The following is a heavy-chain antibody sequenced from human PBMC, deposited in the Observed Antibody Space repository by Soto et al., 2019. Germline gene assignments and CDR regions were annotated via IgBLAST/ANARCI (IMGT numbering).Heavy chain of an antibody. Sequence: PSETLSLTCTVSGGSISSSSYYWGWIRQPPGKGLEWIGSIYYSGSTYYNPSLKSRVTISVDTSKKQFSLKLSTVTAADTALYYCARHRVRGTPKFDYWGQGTLVTVSS. V-gene: IGHV4-39*01. CDR3: ARHRVRGTPKFDY. J-gene: IGHJ4*02. CDR2: IYYSGST. D-gene: IGHD3-10*01. CDR1: GGSISSSSYY.